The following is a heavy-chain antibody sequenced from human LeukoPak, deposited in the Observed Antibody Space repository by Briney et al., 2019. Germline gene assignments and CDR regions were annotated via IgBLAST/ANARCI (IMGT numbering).Heavy chain of an antibody. D-gene: IGHD1-26*01. J-gene: IGHJ4*02. CDR1: VYTLTELS. CDR3: ATDSGIVGATYVY. Sequence: GASVNVSCKVSVYTLTELSMHWLRQAPGKGVEGMGGFDPEDGETIYAQKFQGRVTMTDDTSTDTACMELSSLRSEDTAVYYCATDSGIVGATYVYWGQGNLVTVSS. CDR2: FDPEDGET. V-gene: IGHV1-24*01.